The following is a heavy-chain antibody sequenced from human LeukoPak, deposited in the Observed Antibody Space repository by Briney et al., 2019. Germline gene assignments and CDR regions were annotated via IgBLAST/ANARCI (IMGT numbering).Heavy chain of an antibody. CDR2: SNAGNGNT. Sequence: ASVKVSCKASGYTFTSYAMHWVRQAPGQRLEWMGWSNAGNGNTKYSQEFQGRVTITRDTSASTAYMELSSLRSEDTAVYYCARDSTVTHRWGYYMDVWGKGTTVTVSS. CDR1: GYTFTSYA. V-gene: IGHV1-3*02. J-gene: IGHJ6*03. CDR3: ARDSTVTHRWGYYMDV. D-gene: IGHD4-11*01.